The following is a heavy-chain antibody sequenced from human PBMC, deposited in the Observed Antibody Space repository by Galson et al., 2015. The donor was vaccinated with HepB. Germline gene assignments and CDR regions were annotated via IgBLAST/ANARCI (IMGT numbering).Heavy chain of an antibody. V-gene: IGHV1-2*02. CDR2: INPNSGVT. J-gene: IGHJ6*03. D-gene: IGHD3-10*01. CDR1: GCTFTGHY. Sequence: SVKVSCKASGCTFTGHYIHWVRQAPGQGLEWMGWINPNSGVTNYARRFQGRVTMTKDTSINTAYMELSRLRSDDTAVYYCARTVHAGDYYYYMDVWGKGTTVSVSS. CDR3: ARTVHAGDYYYYMDV.